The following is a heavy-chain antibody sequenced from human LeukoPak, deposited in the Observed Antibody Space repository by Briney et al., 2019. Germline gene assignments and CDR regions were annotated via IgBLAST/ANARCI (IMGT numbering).Heavy chain of an antibody. D-gene: IGHD6-19*01. Sequence: SETLSLTCTVSGGSISSSSYYWGWIRQPPGKGLGWIGSIYYTGSTYYNPSLKSRVAISVDTSKNQFSLKLSSVTAADTAVYYCARHQQWLVRVDYWGQGTLVTVSS. J-gene: IGHJ4*02. V-gene: IGHV4-39*01. CDR3: ARHQQWLVRVDY. CDR1: GGSISSSSYY. CDR2: IYYTGST.